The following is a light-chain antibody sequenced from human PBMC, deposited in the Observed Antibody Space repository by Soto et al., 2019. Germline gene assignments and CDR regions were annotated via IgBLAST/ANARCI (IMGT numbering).Light chain of an antibody. V-gene: IGKV4-1*01. J-gene: IGKJ4*01. CDR1: QSVLYSSNNKNY. CDR2: WAS. Sequence: DIVMTQSPDSLAVSLGERATINCKSSQSVLYSSNNKNYLAWYQQKPGQPPNLLIYWASTRESGVPDRFSGSGSGTDFTLTIISLQAEDVAVYYCQQYYSSPFTFGGGTKVDIK. CDR3: QQYYSSPFT.